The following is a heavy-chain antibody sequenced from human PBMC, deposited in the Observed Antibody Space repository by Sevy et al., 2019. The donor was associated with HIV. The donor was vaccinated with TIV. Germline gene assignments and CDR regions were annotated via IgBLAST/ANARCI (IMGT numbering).Heavy chain of an antibody. J-gene: IGHJ4*02. CDR2: ISNSGDRT. V-gene: IGHV3-23*01. CDR1: GFSFNTYA. Sequence: GGSLRLSCAASGFSFNTYAMTWVRQAPGKGLEWVSVISNSGDRTYYADSVKGRFTISRDNSKNTLYLQMISLRAEDTAVDYCAKTLGAIASPFDYRGQGTLVTVSS. D-gene: IGHD7-27*01. CDR3: AKTLGAIASPFDY.